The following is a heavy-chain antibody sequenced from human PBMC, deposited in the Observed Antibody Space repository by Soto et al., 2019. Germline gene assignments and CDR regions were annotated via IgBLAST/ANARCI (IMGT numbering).Heavy chain of an antibody. D-gene: IGHD6-13*01. Sequence: ASVTVSCQASGYTFTKYYIHWVRQAPGQGLEWMAIINPSGGSTNYAQKFQGRVTLARDTFTNTVYMELSSLRSEDTAIYYCARGLAAGDYWGQGTLVTVSS. CDR1: GYTFTKYY. CDR3: ARGLAAGDY. J-gene: IGHJ4*02. V-gene: IGHV1-46*01. CDR2: INPSGGST.